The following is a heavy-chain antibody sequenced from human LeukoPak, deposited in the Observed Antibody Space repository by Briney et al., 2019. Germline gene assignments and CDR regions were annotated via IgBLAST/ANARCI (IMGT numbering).Heavy chain of an antibody. D-gene: IGHD1-26*01. V-gene: IGHV4-34*01. J-gene: IGHJ4*02. CDR2: INHSGST. Sequence: SETLSLTCAVYGGSFSGYYWSWIRQPPGKGLEWIGEINHSGSTNYNPSLKSRVTISVDTSKNQFSLKLSSVTAPDTAVYFCARHLRTFNSGSYYSTFDYWGQGTLVTVSS. CDR1: GGSFSGYY. CDR3: ARHLRTFNSGSYYSTFDY.